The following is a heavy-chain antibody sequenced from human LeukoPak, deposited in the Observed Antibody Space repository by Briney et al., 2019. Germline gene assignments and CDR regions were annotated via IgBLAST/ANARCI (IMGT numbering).Heavy chain of an antibody. D-gene: IGHD1-26*01. V-gene: IGHV4-4*02. CDR2: IYHSGST. J-gene: IGHJ4*02. CDR3: ARHKGGSYYDEYDY. Sequence: SGTLSLTCAVSGGSISSSNWWSWVRQPPGKGLEWIGEIYHSGSTNYNPSLKSRVTIPVDKSKNQFSLKLSSVTAADTAVYYCARHKGGSYYDEYDYWGQGTLVTVSS. CDR1: GGSISSSNW.